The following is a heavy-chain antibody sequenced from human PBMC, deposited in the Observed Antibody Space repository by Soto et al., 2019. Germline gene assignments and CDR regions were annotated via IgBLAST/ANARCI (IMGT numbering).Heavy chain of an antibody. CDR3: ARFYYDSSGYLPSPYYYYYGMDV. CDR2: LKQDGSEK. J-gene: IGHJ6*02. CDR1: GFTFSSYW. Sequence: PGGSLRLSCAASGFTFSSYWMSWVRQAPGKGLEWMANLKQDGSEKYYVDSVKGRFTISRDNAKNSPYLQMNSLRAEDTAVYYCARFYYDSSGYLPSPYYYYYGMDVWGQGTTVTVSS. D-gene: IGHD3-22*01. V-gene: IGHV3-7*04.